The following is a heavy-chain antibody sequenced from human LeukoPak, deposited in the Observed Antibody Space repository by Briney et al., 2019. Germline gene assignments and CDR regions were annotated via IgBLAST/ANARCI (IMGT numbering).Heavy chain of an antibody. CDR2: LHHTGRS. V-gene: IGHV4-39*01. J-gene: IGHJ3*02. CDR3: VAEMTASAAFDI. Sequence: PSQTLSLTCTVSGDSISSSSHYWGWIRQPPGKTLEWIGSLHHTGRSYSSAALKSRVTISMDMSKSQFSLKLNSVTAADSGVYYCVAEMTASAAFDIWGRGTLVAVSS. CDR1: GDSISSSSHY. D-gene: IGHD2-21*02.